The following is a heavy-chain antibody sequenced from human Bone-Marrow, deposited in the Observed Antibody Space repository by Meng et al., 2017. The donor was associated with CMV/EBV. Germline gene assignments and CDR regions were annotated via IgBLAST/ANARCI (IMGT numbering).Heavy chain of an antibody. Sequence: ASVKVSCKASGYTFTSYDINWVRQATGQGLEWMGWMNPNSGNTGYAQKFQGRVTITRNTSISTAYMELSSLRSEDTAVYYCARVGAAAGYYYGMDVWGQGTTVTVSS. D-gene: IGHD6-13*01. J-gene: IGHJ6*02. CDR1: GYTFTSYD. CDR2: MNPNSGNT. CDR3: ARVGAAAGYYYGMDV. V-gene: IGHV1-8*03.